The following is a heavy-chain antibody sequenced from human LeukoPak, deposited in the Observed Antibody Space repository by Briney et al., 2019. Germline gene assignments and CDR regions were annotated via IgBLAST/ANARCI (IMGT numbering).Heavy chain of an antibody. CDR1: GFTFSSYS. CDR2: LSSSSSYI. CDR3: VRAVDKAMGCYDY. D-gene: IGHD5-18*01. Sequence: GGSLRLSCAASGFTFSSYSMNWVRQAPGKGLEWVSSLSSSSSYINYADSVKGRFTISRDNAKNSLYLQMNSLRAEDTAVYYCVRAVDKAMGCYDYWGQGTLVTVSS. V-gene: IGHV3-21*01. J-gene: IGHJ4*02.